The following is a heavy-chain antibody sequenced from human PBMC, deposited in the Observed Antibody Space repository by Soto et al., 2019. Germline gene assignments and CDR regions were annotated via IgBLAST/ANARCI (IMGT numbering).Heavy chain of an antibody. Sequence: SETLSLTCAVYGGSFSGYYWSCIRQTPGKGLEWIGEINHSGSTNYNPSLTSRVTISVDTSKNQFSLKLTSVTAADTAVYYCARGGRGYYDSGSYYSPPDVWGQGTTVT. V-gene: IGHV4-34*01. CDR1: GGSFSGYY. CDR2: INHSGST. D-gene: IGHD3-10*01. J-gene: IGHJ6*02. CDR3: ARGGRGYYDSGSYYSPPDV.